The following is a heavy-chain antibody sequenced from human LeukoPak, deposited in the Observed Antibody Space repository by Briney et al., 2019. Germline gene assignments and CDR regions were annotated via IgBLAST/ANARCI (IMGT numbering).Heavy chain of an antibody. V-gene: IGHV1-69*01. CDR2: IIPIFGTT. CDR3: ARDPSSSWYYFDY. D-gene: IGHD6-13*01. CDR1: GGTFSTSA. Sequence: SVKVSCKASGGTFSTSAISWVRQAPGQGLEWMGGIIPIFGTTTYAQKFQGRITITADESASTVYMELSSLRSDDTAVYYCARDPSSSWYYFDYWGQGTLVTVSS. J-gene: IGHJ4*02.